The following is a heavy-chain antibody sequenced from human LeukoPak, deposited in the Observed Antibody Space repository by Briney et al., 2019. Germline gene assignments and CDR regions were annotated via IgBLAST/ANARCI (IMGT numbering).Heavy chain of an antibody. CDR1: GGSFSGYY. V-gene: IGHV4-34*01. J-gene: IGHJ5*02. CDR3: ARDLLTYYYGSGGFDP. Sequence: PSETLSLTCAVYGGSFSGYYWSWIRQPPGKGLEWIGEINHSGSTNYNPSLKSRVTISVDTSKNQFSLKLSSVTAADTAVYYCARDLLTYYYGSGGFDPWGQGTLVTVSS. CDR2: INHSGST. D-gene: IGHD3-10*01.